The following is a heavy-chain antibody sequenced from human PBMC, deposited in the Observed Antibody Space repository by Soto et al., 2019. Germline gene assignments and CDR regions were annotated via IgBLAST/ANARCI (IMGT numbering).Heavy chain of an antibody. CDR3: ARFPDWGSGTD. CDR2: VFYNGNT. CDR1: GGSIRSSSYY. J-gene: IGHJ4*02. V-gene: IGHV4-39*01. D-gene: IGHD3-10*01. Sequence: QVQLQESGPRLVKPSETLSLTCTVSGGSIRSSSYYWVWLRQPPGKGLEWIGSVFYNGNTYYSPSLKRRITISVDTSQNQFSLRLYSVTAADTALYHWARFPDWGSGTDWVQGIPVTVSS.